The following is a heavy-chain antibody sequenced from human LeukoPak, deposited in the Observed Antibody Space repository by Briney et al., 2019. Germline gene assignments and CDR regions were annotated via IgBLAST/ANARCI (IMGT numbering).Heavy chain of an antibody. J-gene: IGHJ6*02. CDR3: AGHHCTSASCDRGDYYYYGMDV. CDR2: ITSSGSTT. Sequence: GGSLRLSCAASGFTFSDYYMSWIRQAPGKGLEWVSYITSSGSTTSYADSVKGRFAISRDNAKNSLYLQMSSLRVEDTGVYFCAGHHCTSASCDRGDYYYYGMDVWGQGTTVTVSS. D-gene: IGHD2-2*02. CDR1: GFTFSDYY. V-gene: IGHV3-11*01.